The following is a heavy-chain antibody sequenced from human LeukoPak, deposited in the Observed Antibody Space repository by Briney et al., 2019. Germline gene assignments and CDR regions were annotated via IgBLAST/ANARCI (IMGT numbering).Heavy chain of an antibody. J-gene: IGHJ4*02. CDR2: TYYRSKWYS. CDR3: ARGQTGSGRIFDY. V-gene: IGHV6-1*01. Sequence: SQTLSLTCVISGDSVSSNSAAWNWNRQSPSRGLEWLGRTYYRSKWYSDFAEYVKGRITINPDTSKNQFSLQLISATPEDTAVYYCARGQTGSGRIFDYWGQGTLVTVSS. CDR1: GDSVSSNSAA. D-gene: IGHD2-15*01.